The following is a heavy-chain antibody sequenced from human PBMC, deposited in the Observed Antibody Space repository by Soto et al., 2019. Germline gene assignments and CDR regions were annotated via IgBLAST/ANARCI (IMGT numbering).Heavy chain of an antibody. CDR2: IYSSGTT. J-gene: IGHJ3*02. CDR3: ARFHPSGGTSSPTAFDI. V-gene: IGHV4-4*07. CDR1: GCSISNYY. Sequence: QVQLQEPGPGLVKPSETLAVTCSVSGCSISNYYWNWIRQPAGKGLEWIVRIYSSGTTIYEPTLESRVTMSLDTSKNQFALTLSSVTAADTAVYFCARFHPSGGTSSPTAFDIWGQGTMVTVS.